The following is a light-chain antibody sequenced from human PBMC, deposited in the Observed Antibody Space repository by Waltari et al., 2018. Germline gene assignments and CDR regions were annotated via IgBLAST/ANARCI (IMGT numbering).Light chain of an antibody. V-gene: IGKV3-20*01. Sequence: IELTQSPGTLSLSQGEIAPLACRASQSVGRSLAWYQQKPGQAPRLLSYDASRRATGIPDRFSGSGSGTDFSLTISTLEPEDFAVYYCQHYVRLPATFGQGTKVEI. CDR3: QHYVRLPAT. J-gene: IGKJ1*01. CDR2: DAS. CDR1: QSVGRS.